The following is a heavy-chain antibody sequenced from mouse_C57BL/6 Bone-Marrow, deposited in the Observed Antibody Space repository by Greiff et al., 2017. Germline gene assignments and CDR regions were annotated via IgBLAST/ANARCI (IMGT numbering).Heavy chain of an antibody. CDR2: ISDGGSYT. CDR1: GFTFSSYA. D-gene: IGHD1-1*02. V-gene: IGHV5-4*03. J-gene: IGHJ3*01. CDR3: ARGEFYGTFAY. Sequence: EVMLVESGGGLVKPGGSLKLSCAASGFTFSSYAMSWVRQTPEQRLEWVATISDGGSYTYYPDNVKGRFTISRDNAKNNLYLQMSHLKSEDTAMYYCARGEFYGTFAYWGQGTLVTVSA.